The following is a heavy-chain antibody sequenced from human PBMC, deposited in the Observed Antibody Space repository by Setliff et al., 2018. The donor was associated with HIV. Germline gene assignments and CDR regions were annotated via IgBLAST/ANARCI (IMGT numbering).Heavy chain of an antibody. CDR3: ARDLRGDSVPATAAKSFKI. CDR2: INDSGST. D-gene: IGHD2-21*02. CDR1: GGSFSGYY. J-gene: IGHJ3*02. V-gene: IGHV4-34*01. Sequence: SETLSLTCAVYGGSFSGYYWSWIRQPPGKGLEWIGEINDSGSTNNNPSLKSRVAMSVDTSKNQFSLKLSSVTAADTAVYYCARDLRGDSVPATAAKSFKIWGQGTLVTVSS.